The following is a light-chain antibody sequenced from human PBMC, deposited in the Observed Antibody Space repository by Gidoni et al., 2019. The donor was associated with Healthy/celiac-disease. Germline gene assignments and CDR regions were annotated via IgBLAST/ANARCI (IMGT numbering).Light chain of an antibody. V-gene: IGLV1-44*01. J-gene: IGLJ1*01. Sequence: QSVLTQPPSASGTPGQRVTISCSGSSSNIGSNTVNWYQQLPGTAPKLLIYSNNQRPSGVSDRFSGSKSGTSASLAISGLQSEDEADYYCAAWDDSLNASYVFGTGTKVTVL. CDR2: SNN. CDR1: SSNIGSNT. CDR3: AAWDDSLNASYV.